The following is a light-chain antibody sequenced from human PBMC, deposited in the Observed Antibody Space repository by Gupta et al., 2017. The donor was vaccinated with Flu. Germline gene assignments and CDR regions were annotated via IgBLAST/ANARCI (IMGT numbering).Light chain of an antibody. J-gene: IGKJ2*01. CDR3: QQSYMTPFT. CDR2: DAS. CDR1: QSISTY. Sequence: DIQMTQSPSSLSASVGDGVTVTCRASQSISTYLNWYQQKPGKAPKFLIYDASSLQSGVPSRFSGSGSGTDFTLTISSLQPEDFATYYCQQSYMTPFTFGQGTKLEIK. V-gene: IGKV1-39*01.